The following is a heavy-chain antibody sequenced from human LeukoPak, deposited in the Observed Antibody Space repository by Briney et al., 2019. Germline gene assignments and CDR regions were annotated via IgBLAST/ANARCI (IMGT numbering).Heavy chain of an antibody. CDR2: IYTSGST. CDR3: ARQSSGWDYYFDY. D-gene: IGHD6-19*01. CDR1: GGSISSYY. Sequence: SETLSLTCTVSGGSISSYYWSWIRQPPGKGPEWIGYIYTSGSTNYNPSLKSRVTISVDTSKNQFSLKLSSVTAADTAVYYCARQSSGWDYYFDYWGQGTLVTVSS. J-gene: IGHJ4*02. V-gene: IGHV4-4*09.